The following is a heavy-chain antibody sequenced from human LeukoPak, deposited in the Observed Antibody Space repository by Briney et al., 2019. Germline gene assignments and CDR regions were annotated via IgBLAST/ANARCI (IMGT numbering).Heavy chain of an antibody. CDR1: GGSISSYY. CDR2: IYTSGST. V-gene: IGHV4-4*07. J-gene: IGHJ4*02. Sequence: SETLSLTCTVSGGSISSYYWSWVRQPAGKGLEWIGRIYTSGSTNYNPSLKSRVTMSVDTSKNQFSLKLRSVTAADTAIYYCARGHFVSERGYSDYYFDYWGQGTLVTVSS. D-gene: IGHD5-12*01. CDR3: ARGHFVSERGYSDYYFDY.